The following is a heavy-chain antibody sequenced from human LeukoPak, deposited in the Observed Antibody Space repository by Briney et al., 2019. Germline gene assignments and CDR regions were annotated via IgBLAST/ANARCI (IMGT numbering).Heavy chain of an antibody. J-gene: IGHJ6*02. V-gene: IGHV4-34*01. CDR2: INHSGST. CDR3: ARGKAARSYYYYYGMDV. D-gene: IGHD6-6*01. Sequence: XINHSGSTNYNPSLKSRVTISVDTSKNQFSLKLSSVTAADTAVYYCARGKAARSYYYYYGMDVWGQGTTVTVSS.